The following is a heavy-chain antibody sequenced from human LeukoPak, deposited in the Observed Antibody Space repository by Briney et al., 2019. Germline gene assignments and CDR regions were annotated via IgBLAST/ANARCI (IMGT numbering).Heavy chain of an antibody. CDR3: ARRYYYDSSGYYYFNY. Sequence: PSETLSLTCAVYGGSFSGYYWSWIRQPPGKGLEWIGEINHSGSTNYNPSLKSRVTISVDTSKNQFSLKLSSATAADTAVYYCARRYYYDSSGYYYFNYWGQGTLVTVSS. V-gene: IGHV4-34*01. CDR2: INHSGST. CDR1: GGSFSGYY. D-gene: IGHD3-22*01. J-gene: IGHJ4*02.